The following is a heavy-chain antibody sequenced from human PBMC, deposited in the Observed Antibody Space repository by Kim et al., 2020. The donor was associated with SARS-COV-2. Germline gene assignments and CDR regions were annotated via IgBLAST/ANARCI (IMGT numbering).Heavy chain of an antibody. Sequence: ADVVKGRFTISRDNSKNALYLQMNSLRAEDTAVYYCAKAHTLCQLSLLGYWGQGTLVTVSS. V-gene: IGHV3-23*01. CDR3: AKAHTLCQLSLLGY. J-gene: IGHJ4*02. D-gene: IGHD2-2*01.